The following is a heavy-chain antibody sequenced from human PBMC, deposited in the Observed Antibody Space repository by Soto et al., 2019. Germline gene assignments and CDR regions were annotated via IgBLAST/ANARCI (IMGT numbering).Heavy chain of an antibody. CDR1: GFTFSSYA. CDR2: IGGSGGST. V-gene: IGHV3-23*01. Sequence: GGSLRLSCAASGFTFSSYAMSWVRQAPGKGLEWVSAIGGSGGSTYYADSVKGRFTISRDNSKNTLYLQMNSLRAEDTAVYYCAKVTYGDLTNFDYWGQGTLVTVSS. J-gene: IGHJ4*02. CDR3: AKVTYGDLTNFDY. D-gene: IGHD4-17*01.